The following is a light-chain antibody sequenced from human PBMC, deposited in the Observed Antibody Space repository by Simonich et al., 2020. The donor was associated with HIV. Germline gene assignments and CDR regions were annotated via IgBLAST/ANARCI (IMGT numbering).Light chain of an antibody. Sequence: EIAMTQSPATLSVSPGERATLSCRASQSVSTNLAWYQQKPDQAPRLLIYDASNRATGIPARFSGSGSGTDFTLTISSLEPEDFAVYYCLQRFNWPPIFTFGPGTKVDVK. J-gene: IGKJ3*01. CDR3: LQRFNWPPIFT. CDR2: DAS. CDR1: QSVSTN. V-gene: IGKV3-11*01.